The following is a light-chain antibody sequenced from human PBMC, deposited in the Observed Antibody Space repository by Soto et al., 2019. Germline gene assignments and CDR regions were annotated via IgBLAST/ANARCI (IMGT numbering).Light chain of an antibody. CDR2: DAS. J-gene: IGKJ5*01. CDR1: QSVSSY. Sequence: EIVLTQSPATLSLSPGERATLSCRASQSVSSYLACYQQKPGQATRLIIYDASNRATGIPARFSGSGSGTEFTLTISSLEPEDFAVYYCQQRSNWPPITFGQGTRLEIK. V-gene: IGKV3-11*01. CDR3: QQRSNWPPIT.